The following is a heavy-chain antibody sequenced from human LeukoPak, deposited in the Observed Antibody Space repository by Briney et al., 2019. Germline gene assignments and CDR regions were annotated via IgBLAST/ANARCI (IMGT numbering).Heavy chain of an antibody. D-gene: IGHD3-16*01. CDR3: AKEDRRGRHFDY. V-gene: IGHV3-9*01. CDR1: GFTFDDYA. CDR2: IKWNSGTI. Sequence: PGRSLRLSCTASGFTFDDYAMHWVRQAPGKGLEWVSSIKWNSGTICYADSVKGRSTISRDNAKNSLYLQMNSLRAEDTALYYCAKEDRRGRHFDYWGQGTLVTVSS. J-gene: IGHJ4*02.